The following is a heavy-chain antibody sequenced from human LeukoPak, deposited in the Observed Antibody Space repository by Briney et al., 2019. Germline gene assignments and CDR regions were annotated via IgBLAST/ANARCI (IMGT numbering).Heavy chain of an antibody. CDR1: GGSISSGDYY. CDR3: ARVEAGTTVTFDY. D-gene: IGHD4-17*01. V-gene: IGHV4-30-4*01. CDR2: IYYSGST. Sequence: SQTLSLTCTVSGGSISSGDYYWSWIRQPPGKGLEWIGYIYYSGSTYYNPSLKSRVTISVDTSKNQFSLKLSSVTAADTAVYYCARVEAGTTVTFDYWGQGTLVTVSS. J-gene: IGHJ4*02.